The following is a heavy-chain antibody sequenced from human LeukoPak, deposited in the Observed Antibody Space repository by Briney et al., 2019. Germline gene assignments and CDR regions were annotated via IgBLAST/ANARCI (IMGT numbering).Heavy chain of an antibody. D-gene: IGHD2-15*01. V-gene: IGHV3-21*01. J-gene: IGHJ4*02. CDR3: ARVGRYCSGGSCYQDN. CDR2: ISSSSSYI. CDR1: GFTFSSYS. Sequence: PGGSLRLSCAASGFTFSSYSMNWVRQAPGKGLEWVSSISSSSSYIYYADSVKGRFTISRDNAKNSLYLQMNSLRAEDTAVYYCARVGRYCSGGSCYQDNWGQGTLVTVSS.